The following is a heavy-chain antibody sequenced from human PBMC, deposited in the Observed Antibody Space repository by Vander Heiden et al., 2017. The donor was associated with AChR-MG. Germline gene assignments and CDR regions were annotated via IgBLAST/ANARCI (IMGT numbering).Heavy chain of an antibody. Sequence: QVQLGESGGGVVQPGRPLRLSCAASGLTSRDYAMHWVRQAPGKGLEWVAVIYFDGSQKYYTESVKGRFTISRDDSKNTLYLQMNSLRVDDTAMYYCARGGRGWQNFDYWGQGTLVIVSS. D-gene: IGHD6-19*01. CDR2: IYFDGSQK. V-gene: IGHV3-33*01. J-gene: IGHJ4*02. CDR1: GLTSRDYA. CDR3: ARGGRGWQNFDY.